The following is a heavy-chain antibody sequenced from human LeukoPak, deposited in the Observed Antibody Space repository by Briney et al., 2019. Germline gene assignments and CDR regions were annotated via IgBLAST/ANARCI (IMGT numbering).Heavy chain of an antibody. CDR2: ISSSGSTI. CDR1: GFTFSSYE. V-gene: IGHV3-48*03. J-gene: IGHJ4*02. Sequence: PGGSLRLSCAASGFTFSSYEMNWVRQAPGKGLEWVSYISSSGSTIYYADSVKGRFTISRDNAKNSLYLQTNSLRAEDTAVYYCARDLRYFDWSPFDYWGQGTLVTVSS. CDR3: ARDLRYFDWSPFDY. D-gene: IGHD3-9*01.